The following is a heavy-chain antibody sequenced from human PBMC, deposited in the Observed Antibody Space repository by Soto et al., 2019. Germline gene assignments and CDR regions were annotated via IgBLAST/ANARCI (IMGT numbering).Heavy chain of an antibody. J-gene: IGHJ4*02. V-gene: IGHV1-69*13. CDR3: ARDQHYGDLTLDY. CDR2: IIPIFGTA. D-gene: IGHD4-17*01. CDR1: GVTFSSYA. Sequence: SVKVSCKAPGVTFSSYAISWVRQAPGQGLEWMGGIIPIFGTANYAQKFQGRVTITADESTSTAYMELRSLRSEDTAVYYCARDQHYGDLTLDYWGQGTLVTVSS.